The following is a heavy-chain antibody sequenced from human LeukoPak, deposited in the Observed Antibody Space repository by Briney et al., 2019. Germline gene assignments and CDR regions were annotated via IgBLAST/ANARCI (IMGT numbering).Heavy chain of an antibody. Sequence: SETLSLTCTVSGGSISSYYWSWIRQPPGKGLGWTGYSYYSGSTTYNPSLKSRVTISVDTSKNQCSLKLSSVTAADTAVYSCARGITMVRGVYYYYYGMDVWGQGTTVTVPS. CDR3: ARGITMVRGVYYYYYGMDV. CDR1: GGSISSYY. V-gene: IGHV4-59*01. J-gene: IGHJ6*02. D-gene: IGHD3-10*01. CDR2: SYYSGST.